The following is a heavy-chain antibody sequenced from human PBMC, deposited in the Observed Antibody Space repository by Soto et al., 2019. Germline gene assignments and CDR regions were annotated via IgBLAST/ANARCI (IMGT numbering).Heavy chain of an antibody. CDR3: ARDLIRAGYYDSSGYDAFDI. D-gene: IGHD3-22*01. V-gene: IGHV1-18*01. CDR1: GYTFTSYG. Sequence: ASVKLSCKASGYTFTSYGISWVRQAPGQGLEWMGWISAYNGNTNYAQKLQGRVTMTTDTSTSTAYMELRSLRSDDTAVYYCARDLIRAGYYDSSGYDAFDIWGQGTMVTVSS. J-gene: IGHJ3*02. CDR2: ISAYNGNT.